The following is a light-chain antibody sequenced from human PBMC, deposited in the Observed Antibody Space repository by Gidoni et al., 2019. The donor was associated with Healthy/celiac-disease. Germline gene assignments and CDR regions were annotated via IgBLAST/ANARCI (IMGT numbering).Light chain of an antibody. CDR1: QSVSSY. J-gene: IGKJ5*01. V-gene: IGKV3-11*01. Sequence: EIVLTQSPATLSLSPGERATLSCRASQSVSSYLAWYQQKPGQAPMLLIYDSSNRATGIPARFSGSGSGTDFTLTISSLEPEDFAVYYCQQRSNWPRGVTFGQGTRLEIK. CDR2: DSS. CDR3: QQRSNWPRGVT.